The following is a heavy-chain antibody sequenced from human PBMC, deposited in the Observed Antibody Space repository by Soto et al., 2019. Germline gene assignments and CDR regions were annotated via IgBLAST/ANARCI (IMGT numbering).Heavy chain of an antibody. Sequence: PSETLSLTCGVSGYSISSDNWWVWIRQPPGKGLEWIGYIHYSGTTDYNPSLKSRVSMSVDTSKNRFSLKLSSVTAADTAVYYCARDFHYYGSESFTPLDYWGQGTLVTVSS. CDR1: GYSISSDNW. D-gene: IGHD3-10*01. J-gene: IGHJ4*02. CDR3: ARDFHYYGSESFTPLDY. V-gene: IGHV4-28*03. CDR2: IHYSGTT.